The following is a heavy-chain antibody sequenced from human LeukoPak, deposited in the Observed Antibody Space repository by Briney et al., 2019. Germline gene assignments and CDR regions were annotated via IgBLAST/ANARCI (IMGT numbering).Heavy chain of an antibody. CDR1: GFSISDID. V-gene: IGHV3-30*18. Sequence: GRSLRLSCAASGFSISDIDMHWVRQAPGKGLEWLAVMSREGNNKYYAASVRGRLTVSRDSAMSTLYLQMDSLRAEDTAVYYCAKGSWYASSSDEDYWGQGTLVTVSS. D-gene: IGHD2-2*01. CDR2: MSREGNNK. CDR3: AKGSWYASSSDEDY. J-gene: IGHJ4*02.